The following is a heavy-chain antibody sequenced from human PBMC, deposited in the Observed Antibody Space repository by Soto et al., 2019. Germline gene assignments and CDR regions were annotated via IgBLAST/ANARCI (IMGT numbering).Heavy chain of an antibody. D-gene: IGHD3-10*01. Sequence: GGSLRLSCTASGFTFTTYALNWVRQAPGKGLEWVSDISGSGVTIHYADSVKGRFTISRDNSNNTLFLQMSSLRPEDTAVYYCAKRGKKGGLEGAGTDVWGQGTTVTVSS. CDR3: AKRGKKGGLEGAGTDV. V-gene: IGHV3-23*01. J-gene: IGHJ6*02. CDR1: GFTFTTYA. CDR2: ISGSGVTI.